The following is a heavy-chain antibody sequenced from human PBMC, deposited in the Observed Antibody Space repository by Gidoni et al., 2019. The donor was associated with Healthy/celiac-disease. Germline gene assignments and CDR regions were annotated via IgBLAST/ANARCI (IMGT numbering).Heavy chain of an antibody. CDR1: GFTFSGSA. V-gene: IGHV3-73*02. CDR3: TVGSGTFHFDY. Sequence: EVQLVESGGGLVQPGGSLKLSCAASGFTFSGSAMHWVRQASGKGLEWVGRIRSKANSYATAYGASVKGRFTSPRDDSKNTAYLQMNRLKTEHTAVYYCTVGSGTFHFDYWGQGTLVTVSS. D-gene: IGHD6-19*01. CDR2: IRSKANSYAT. J-gene: IGHJ4*02.